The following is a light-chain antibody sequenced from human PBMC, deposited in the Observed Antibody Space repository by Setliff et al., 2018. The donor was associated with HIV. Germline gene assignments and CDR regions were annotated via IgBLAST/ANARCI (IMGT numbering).Light chain of an antibody. V-gene: IGLV2-23*02. Sequence: QSALTQPASVSGSPGQSVTISCSGTSSDVGSHNLVSWYQQHPDKAPKGMIYEVTKRPSGISNRFSGSKSGNTASLTISGLQAEDEADYYCCSYAGNSTYVFGTGTKVTVL. CDR3: CSYAGNSTYV. CDR1: SSDVGSHNL. J-gene: IGLJ1*01. CDR2: EVT.